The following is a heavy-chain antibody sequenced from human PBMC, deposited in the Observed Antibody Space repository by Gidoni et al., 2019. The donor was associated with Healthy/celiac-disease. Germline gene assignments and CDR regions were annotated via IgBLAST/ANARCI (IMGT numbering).Heavy chain of an antibody. CDR3: AKEMGTKVYYYGSGSEYYFDY. J-gene: IGHJ4*02. CDR1: GFTFDDYA. CDR2: ISWNSGSI. D-gene: IGHD3-10*01. V-gene: IGHV3-9*01. Sequence: EVQLVESGGGLVQPGRSLRLSCAASGFTFDDYAMHWVRQAPGKGLEWVSGISWNSGSIGYADSVKGRFTISRDNAKNSLYLQMNSLRAEDTALYYCAKEMGTKVYYYGSGSEYYFDYWGQGTLVTVSS.